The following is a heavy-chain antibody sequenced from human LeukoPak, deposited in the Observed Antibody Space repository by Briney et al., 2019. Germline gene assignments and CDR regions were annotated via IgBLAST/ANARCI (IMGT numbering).Heavy chain of an antibody. V-gene: IGHV5-51*01. CDR2: IYPGDSDT. CDR3: ARGSHGCGSTNCYPNYFDY. J-gene: IGHJ4*02. CDR1: GYSFTNYW. Sequence: GESLKISCKGSGYSFTNYWIGWVRQMPGKGLEWMGIIYPGDSDTRYSPSFQGQVTISADKSISTAYLQWSSLKASDTAIYYCARGSHGCGSTNCYPNYFDYWGQGTLVTVSS. D-gene: IGHD2-2*01.